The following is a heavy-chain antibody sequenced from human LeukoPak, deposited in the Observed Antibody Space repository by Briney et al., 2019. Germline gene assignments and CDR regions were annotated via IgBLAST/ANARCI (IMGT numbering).Heavy chain of an antibody. CDR3: ARVRENQLLYSFDY. V-gene: IGHV4-59*01. J-gene: IGHJ4*02. Sequence: SETLSLTCTVSGGSISNYYWTWIRQSPGKGLEWIGYIYYTGSTNYDPSLKSRVTISVDTSKNQFSLNLKSVTAADTAVYYCARVRENQLLYSFDYWGQGTLVTVSS. CDR2: IYYTGST. D-gene: IGHD2-2*02. CDR1: GGSISNYY.